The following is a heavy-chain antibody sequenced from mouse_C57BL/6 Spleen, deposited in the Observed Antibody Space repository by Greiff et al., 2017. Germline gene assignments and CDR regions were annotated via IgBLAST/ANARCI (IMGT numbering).Heavy chain of an antibody. CDR2: INPSNGGT. CDR3: ARMMVTRYAMDY. V-gene: IGHV1-53*01. CDR1: GYTFTSYW. J-gene: IGHJ4*01. D-gene: IGHD2-3*01. Sequence: VQLQQPGTELVKPGASVKLSCKASGYTFTSYWMHWVKQRPGQGLEWIGNINPSNGGTNSNEKFKSKATLTVDKSSSTAYMQRSSLTSEDSAVYYCARMMVTRYAMDYWGQGTSVTVSS.